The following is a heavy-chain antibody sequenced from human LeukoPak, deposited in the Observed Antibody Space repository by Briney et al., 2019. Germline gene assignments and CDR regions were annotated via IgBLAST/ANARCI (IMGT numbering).Heavy chain of an antibody. D-gene: IGHD4-11*01. CDR1: GFTFSAYW. J-gene: IGHJ5*02. Sequence: PGGSLRLSCAASGFTFSAYWMHWVRQAPGKGLEWVAVISYDGSNKYYADSVKGRFTISRDNSKNTLYLQMNSLRAEDTAVYYCARDLGDYSNFNWFDPWGQGTLVTVSS. CDR3: ARDLGDYSNFNWFDP. V-gene: IGHV3-30*03. CDR2: ISYDGSNK.